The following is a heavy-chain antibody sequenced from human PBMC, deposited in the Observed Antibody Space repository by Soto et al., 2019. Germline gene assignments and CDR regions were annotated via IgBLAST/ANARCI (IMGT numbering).Heavy chain of an antibody. CDR2: ISAYNGNT. D-gene: IGHD3-9*01. Sequence: ASVKVSCKASGYTFTSYCISWVRQAPGQGLEWMGWISAYNGNTNYAQKLQGRVTMTTDTSTSTAYMELRSLRSDDTAVYYCARDGFYDILTGYYLGYAFDIWGQETMVTVSS. CDR1: GYTFTSYC. CDR3: ARDGFYDILTGYYLGYAFDI. V-gene: IGHV1-18*01. J-gene: IGHJ3*02.